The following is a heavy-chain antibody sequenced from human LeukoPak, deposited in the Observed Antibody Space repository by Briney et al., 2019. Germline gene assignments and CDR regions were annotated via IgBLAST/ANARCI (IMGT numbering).Heavy chain of an antibody. CDR2: ISYDGSNK. CDR1: GFTFSSYA. Sequence: GGSLRLSCAASGFTFSSYAMHWVRQAPGKGLEWVAVISYDGSNKYYADSVKGRFTISRDNSKNTLYLQMNSLRAEDTAVYYCAREGNIVPAAIGRYDYWGQGTLVTVSS. CDR3: AREGNIVPAAIGRYDY. V-gene: IGHV3-30-3*01. D-gene: IGHD2-2*01. J-gene: IGHJ4*02.